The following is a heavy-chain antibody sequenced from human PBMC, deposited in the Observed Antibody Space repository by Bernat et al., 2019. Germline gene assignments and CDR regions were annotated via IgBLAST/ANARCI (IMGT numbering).Heavy chain of an antibody. CDR3: ARDPESGYYVLSPGMDV. V-gene: IGHV3-11*01. Sequence: QVQLVESGGGLVKPGGSLRLSCAASGFTFSDYYMSWIRQAPGKGLEWVSYISSSGSTIYYADSVKGRFTISRDNAKNSLYLQMNSLRAEDTTVYYCARDPESGYYVLSPGMDVWGQGTTVTVSS. CDR2: ISSSGSTI. J-gene: IGHJ6*02. D-gene: IGHD3-3*01. CDR1: GFTFSDYY.